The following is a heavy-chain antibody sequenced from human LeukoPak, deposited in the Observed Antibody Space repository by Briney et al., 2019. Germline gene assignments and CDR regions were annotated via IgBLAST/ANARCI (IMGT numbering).Heavy chain of an antibody. CDR2: ISYDGSNK. D-gene: IGHD3-22*01. Sequence: PGRSLRLSCAASGFTFSSYAMHWVRQAPGKGLEWVAVISYDGSNKYYADSVKGRFTISRDNSKSTLYLQMNSLRAEDTAVYYCARGQITMIVVVLYYFDYWGQGTLVTVSS. V-gene: IGHV3-30*04. J-gene: IGHJ4*02. CDR3: ARGQITMIVVVLYYFDY. CDR1: GFTFSSYA.